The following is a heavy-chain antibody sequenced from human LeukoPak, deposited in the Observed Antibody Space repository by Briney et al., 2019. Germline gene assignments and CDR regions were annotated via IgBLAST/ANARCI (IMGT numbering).Heavy chain of an antibody. Sequence: GRSLRLSCAASGFTFSGYAFHWVRQAPGKGLEWVAGISYDGSNKYYTDSVKGRFTISRDNSKNTLYLQMNSLRAEDTAVYHCARDQSAGYSSSGSSSWGRLGDWGQGTLVTVSS. D-gene: IGHD6-13*01. V-gene: IGHV3-30-3*01. CDR1: GFTFSGYA. CDR2: ISYDGSNK. J-gene: IGHJ4*02. CDR3: ARDQSAGYSSSGSSSWGRLGD.